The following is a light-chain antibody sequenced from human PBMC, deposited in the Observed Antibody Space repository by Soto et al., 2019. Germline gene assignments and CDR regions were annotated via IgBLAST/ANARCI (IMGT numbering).Light chain of an antibody. CDR3: QTWGTGTGVV. J-gene: IGLJ2*01. CDR1: SGHSSYA. V-gene: IGLV4-69*01. Sequence: QAVLTQSPSASASLGASVKLTYTLSSGHSSYAIAWHQQQPEKGPRYLMKLNSDGSHSKGDGIPDRFSGSSSGAERYLTISSLQSEDEADYYCQTWGTGTGVVFGGGTKLTVL. CDR2: LNSDGSH.